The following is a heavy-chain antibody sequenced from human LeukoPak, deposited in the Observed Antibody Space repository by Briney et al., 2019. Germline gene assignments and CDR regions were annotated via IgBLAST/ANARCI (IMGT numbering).Heavy chain of an antibody. D-gene: IGHD4-17*01. CDR3: AKDFGTADYGDFAFDY. Sequence: GGSLRLSCAASGFTFSSYGMHWVRQAPGKGLEWVAVISYDGSNKYYADSVKGRFTISRDNSKNTLYLQMNSLRAEDTAVYYCAKDFGTADYGDFAFDYWGQGTLVTVSS. CDR1: GFTFSSYG. V-gene: IGHV3-30*18. J-gene: IGHJ4*02. CDR2: ISYDGSNK.